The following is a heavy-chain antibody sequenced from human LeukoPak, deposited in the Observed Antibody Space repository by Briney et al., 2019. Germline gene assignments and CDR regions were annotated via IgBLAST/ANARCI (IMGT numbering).Heavy chain of an antibody. CDR3: AREFEGLMSSGGSCYSYCPYWYFDL. CDR2: IIPILGIA. V-gene: IGHV1-69*04. Sequence: ASVKVSCKASGDTFSSYAISWVRQAPGQGLEWMGRIIPILGIANYAQKFQGRVTITADKSTSTAYMELSSLRSEDTAVYYCAREFEGLMSSGGSCYSYCPYWYFDLWGRGTLVTVSS. D-gene: IGHD2-15*01. J-gene: IGHJ2*01. CDR1: GDTFSSYA.